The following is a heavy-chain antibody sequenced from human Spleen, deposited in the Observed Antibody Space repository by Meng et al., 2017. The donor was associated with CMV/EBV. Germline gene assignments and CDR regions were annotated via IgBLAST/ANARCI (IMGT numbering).Heavy chain of an antibody. CDR2: IHHTGST. D-gene: IGHD6-19*01. CDR1: GGSSSRNDW. CDR3: ARGGPWLAYDY. V-gene: IGHV4-4*02. J-gene: IGHJ4*02. Sequence: LACSVSGGSSSRNDWWSWVRQAPGKGLEWIGEIHHTGSTKYNPSLESRATISVDKTKNQFSLSVNSVTAADTAVYYCARGGPWLAYDYWGQGTLVTVSS.